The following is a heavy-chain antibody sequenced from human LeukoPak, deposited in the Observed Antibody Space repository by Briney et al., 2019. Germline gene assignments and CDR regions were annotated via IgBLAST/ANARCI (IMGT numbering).Heavy chain of an antibody. CDR2: ISAYNGNT. CDR1: GYSFTSHG. CDR3: ARDYRGLRGISY. Sequence: ASVKVSCKASGYSFTSHGITWVRQAPGQGLEWMGWISAYNGNTNYAQKLQGRVTMTTDTSTTTAYMELRSLRSDDTAVYYCARDYRGLRGISYWGQGTLVTVSS. D-gene: IGHD3-10*01. J-gene: IGHJ4*02. V-gene: IGHV1-18*01.